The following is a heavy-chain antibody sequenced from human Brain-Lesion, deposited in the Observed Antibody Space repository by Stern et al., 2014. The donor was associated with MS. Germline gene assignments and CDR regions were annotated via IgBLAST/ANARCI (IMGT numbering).Heavy chain of an antibody. J-gene: IGHJ6*02. V-gene: IGHV4-61*02. CDR1: GGSISSGGYY. CDR2: IFNSGST. Sequence: QVQLQESGPGLVKPSQTLSLSCTVSGGSISSGGYYWSWIRQPAGKGLEWIGRIFNSGSTSYNPSLKSRVPLSIDTSQHQFSLRLNPMTAADTAVYYCARGRVVPGFQYYATDVWGQGTTVIVSS. CDR3: ARGRVVPGFQYYATDV. D-gene: IGHD2-2*01.